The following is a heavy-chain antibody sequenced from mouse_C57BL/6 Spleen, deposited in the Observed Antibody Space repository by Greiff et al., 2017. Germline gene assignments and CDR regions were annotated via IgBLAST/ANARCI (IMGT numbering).Heavy chain of an antibody. CDR1: GYTFTSYT. J-gene: IGHJ2*01. CDR3: ARYDGSSSFDY. CDR2: INPSSGYT. V-gene: IGHV1-4*01. D-gene: IGHD1-1*01. Sequence: VQLQQSGAELARPGASVKMSCKASGYTFTSYTMHWVKQRPGQGLEWIGYINPSSGYTKYNQKFKDKATLAAEKSSSTAYMQLSSLTSEDSAVYYCARYDGSSSFDYWGQGTTLTVSS.